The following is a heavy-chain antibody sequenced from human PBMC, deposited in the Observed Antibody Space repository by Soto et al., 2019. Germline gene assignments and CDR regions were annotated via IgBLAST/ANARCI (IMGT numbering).Heavy chain of an antibody. J-gene: IGHJ5*02. D-gene: IGHD2-21*01. V-gene: IGHV4-31*03. CDR1: GDSISRGGYY. CDR3: ASDGAGAYGLGWFDP. Sequence: HVQLQESGPGLVKPSQTLSLTCTVSGDSISRGGYYWNWIRQHPRKGLVWIGYIYHSGSTNYNPSLKSRVTTAVDTSKNQLSLELSNVAASDTAVYYCASDGAGAYGLGWFDPWGQGILVNVSS. CDR2: IYHSGST.